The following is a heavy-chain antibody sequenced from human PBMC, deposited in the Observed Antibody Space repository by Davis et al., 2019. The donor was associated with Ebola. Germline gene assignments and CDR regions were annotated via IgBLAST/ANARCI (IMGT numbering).Heavy chain of an antibody. D-gene: IGHD3-22*01. J-gene: IGHJ5*02. CDR2: IITMFRSP. CDR1: GGTFSSFS. V-gene: IGHV1-69*13. Sequence: SVKVSCKSSGGTFSSFSVGWVRQAPGQGLEWMGGIITMFRSPNYAQRFQDRLTITADESTRTAYMELSRLRFEDTAVYFCSRVRTGYYFDSSESPSWFDPWGHGTLVTVSS. CDR3: SRVRTGYYFDSSESPSWFDP.